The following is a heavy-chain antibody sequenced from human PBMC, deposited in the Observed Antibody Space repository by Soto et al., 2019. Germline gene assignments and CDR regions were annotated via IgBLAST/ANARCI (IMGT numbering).Heavy chain of an antibody. D-gene: IGHD3-10*01. CDR1: GYTLSNSW. CDR2: IYPGDSDI. CDR3: ARRGGFGRTYYFAL. Sequence: GESLKISCQGSGYTLSNSWIAWVRQMPGEGLEWVGIIYPGDSDIRYSPSFQGQVTISADKSINTAYLQWSSLKASDTAMYYCARRGGFGRTYYFALWGQGTLVTVSS. J-gene: IGHJ4*02. V-gene: IGHV5-51*01.